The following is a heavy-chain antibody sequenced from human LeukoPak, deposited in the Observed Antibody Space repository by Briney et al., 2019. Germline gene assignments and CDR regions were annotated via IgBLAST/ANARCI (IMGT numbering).Heavy chain of an antibody. D-gene: IGHD3-10*01. J-gene: IGHJ4*02. CDR3: ARDYYGSGSFESDY. CDR2: INPNSGGT. Sequence: GASVKVSCKASGYTFTGYYMHWVRQAPGQGLEWMGRINPNSGGTNYAQKFQGRVTMTRDTSISTAYMELSRLRSDDTAVYYCARDYYGSGSFESDYWGQRTLVTVSS. CDR1: GYTFTGYY. V-gene: IGHV1-2*06.